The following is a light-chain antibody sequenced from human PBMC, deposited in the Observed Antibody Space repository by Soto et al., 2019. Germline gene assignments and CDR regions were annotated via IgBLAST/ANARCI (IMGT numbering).Light chain of an antibody. CDR3: QQYGSSPWT. V-gene: IGKV3-20*01. Sequence: EIVLTQSPVTLSLSPGERATLSCRASQSVSSSFFAWYQQKPGQAPRLLIYGVSSRATGIPDRFSGSGSGTDFTLTINRLEPEDFAVYYCQQYGSSPWTFGQGTKVEIK. CDR1: QSVSSSF. CDR2: GVS. J-gene: IGKJ1*01.